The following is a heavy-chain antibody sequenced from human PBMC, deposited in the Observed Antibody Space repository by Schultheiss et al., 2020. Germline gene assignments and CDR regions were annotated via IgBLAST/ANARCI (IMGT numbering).Heavy chain of an antibody. D-gene: IGHD5-18*01. V-gene: IGHV3-20*01. CDR3: ARVLLPRGYSYGSYYYYGMDV. CDR2: ISWNSGSI. Sequence: GESLKISCAASGITFSSYAMSWVRQAPGKGLEWVSGISWNSGSIGYADSVKGRFTISRDNAKNSLYLQMNSLRAEDTALYHCARVLLPRGYSYGSYYYYGMDVWGQGTTVTVSS. CDR1: GITFSSYA. J-gene: IGHJ6*02.